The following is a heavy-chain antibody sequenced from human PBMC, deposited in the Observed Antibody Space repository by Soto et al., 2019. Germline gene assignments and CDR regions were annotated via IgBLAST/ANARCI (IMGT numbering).Heavy chain of an antibody. J-gene: IGHJ5*02. Sequence: QVQLVQSGAEVKKPGSSVKVSCKASGGTFSSYTISWVRQAPGQGLEWMGRIIPILGIANYAQKFQGRVTMTADKSTSTAYMELSSLRSEDTAVYYCARGLPYCSGGSCSQFDPWGQGTLVTVSS. CDR3: ARGLPYCSGGSCSQFDP. V-gene: IGHV1-69*02. CDR1: GGTFSSYT. CDR2: IIPILGIA. D-gene: IGHD2-15*01.